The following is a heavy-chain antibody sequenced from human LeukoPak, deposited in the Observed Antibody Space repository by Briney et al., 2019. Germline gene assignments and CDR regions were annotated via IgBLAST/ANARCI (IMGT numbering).Heavy chain of an antibody. CDR2: ISGSSSTI. CDR3: ASMYDSSGYYFDY. V-gene: IGHV3-48*02. D-gene: IGHD3-22*01. Sequence: QPGGSLRLSCAASGLTFGSCSMNWVRQAPGKGLEWVSYISGSSSTIDYAHSVKGRFTISRDNAKNSLYLQMNSLRDDDTAVYYCASMYDSSGYYFDYWGQGTLVTVSS. CDR1: GLTFGSCS. J-gene: IGHJ4*02.